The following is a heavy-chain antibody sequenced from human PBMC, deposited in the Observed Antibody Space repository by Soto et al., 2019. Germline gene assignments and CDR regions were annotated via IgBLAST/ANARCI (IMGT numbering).Heavy chain of an antibody. CDR2: IYHSGST. Sequence: QLQLQESGSGLVKPSQTLSLTCAVSGGSISSGGYSWSWIRQPPGKGLEWIGYIYHSGSTYYNPSLNRRVTLSVHRSRHQFSLKLSSAIAADSAVYYCAGVRGLYCGGECYPPTPAWFDSWGQGTLVSVST. CDR1: GGSISSGGYS. D-gene: IGHD2-21*01. CDR3: AGVRGLYCGGECYPPTPAWFDS. V-gene: IGHV4-30-2*01. J-gene: IGHJ5*01.